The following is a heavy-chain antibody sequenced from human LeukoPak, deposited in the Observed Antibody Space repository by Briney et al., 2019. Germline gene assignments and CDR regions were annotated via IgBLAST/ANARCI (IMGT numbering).Heavy chain of an antibody. V-gene: IGHV4-34*01. CDR1: GGSFSGYY. D-gene: IGHD3-3*01. J-gene: IGHJ4*02. CDR2: INHSGST. Sequence: PSETLSRTCAVYGGSFSGYYWSWIRQPPGKGLEWIGEINHSGSTNYNPSLKSRATISVDTSKNQFSLKLSSVTAADTAVYYCARAIITIFGVVTVFDYWGQGTLVTVSS. CDR3: ARAIITIFGVVTVFDY.